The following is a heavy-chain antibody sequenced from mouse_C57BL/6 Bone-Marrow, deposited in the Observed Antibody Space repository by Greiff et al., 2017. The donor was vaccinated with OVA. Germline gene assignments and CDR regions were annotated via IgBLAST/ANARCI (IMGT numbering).Heavy chain of an antibody. V-gene: IGHV1-19*01. D-gene: IGHD1-1*01. CDR2: INPYNGGT. J-gene: IGHJ3*01. Sequence: EVQLQQSGPVLVKPGASVKMSCKASGYTFTDYYMNWVKQSHGKSLEWIGVINPYNGGTSYNQKFKGKATLTVDKSSSTAYMELNSLTSEDSAVYYCASHYYGSAFAYWGQGTLVTVSA. CDR1: GYTFTDYY. CDR3: ASHYYGSAFAY.